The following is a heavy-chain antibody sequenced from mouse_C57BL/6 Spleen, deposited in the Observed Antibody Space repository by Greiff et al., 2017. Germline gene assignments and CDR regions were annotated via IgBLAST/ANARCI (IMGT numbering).Heavy chain of an antibody. J-gene: IGHJ1*03. D-gene: IGHD1-1*01. CDR3: ARRLFITWYVDV. Sequence: QVQLQQPGAELVMPGASVKLSCKASGYTFTSYWMHWVKQRPGQGLEWIGEIDPSDSYTNYNQKFKGKSTLTVDKSSSTAYMQLSSLTSEDSAVYYCARRLFITWYVDVWGTGTTVTVSS. V-gene: IGHV1-69*01. CDR2: IDPSDSYT. CDR1: GYTFTSYW.